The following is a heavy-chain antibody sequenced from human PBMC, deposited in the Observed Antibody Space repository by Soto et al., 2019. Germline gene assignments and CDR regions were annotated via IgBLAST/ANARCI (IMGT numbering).Heavy chain of an antibody. V-gene: IGHV3-74*01. Sequence: EVQLVESGGGLVQPGGSLRLSCAASGFTFSSNWMHWVRQVPGKGLVWVSHISIDGSTTVYADAVKGRFTISRDNTKNTLYLQMNSLRAEDPAVYYCAQALGYRSGCWGQGTLVTVSS. CDR2: ISIDGSTT. J-gene: IGHJ4*02. CDR3: AQALGYRSGC. D-gene: IGHD6-19*01. CDR1: GFTFSSNW.